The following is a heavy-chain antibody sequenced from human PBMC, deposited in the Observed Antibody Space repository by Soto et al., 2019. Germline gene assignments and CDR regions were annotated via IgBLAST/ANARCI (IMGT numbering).Heavy chain of an antibody. CDR1: GFTFSSYA. J-gene: IGHJ4*02. CDR3: AKLRDILTGSPLDY. Sequence: GGSLRLSCAASGFTFSSYAMSWVRQAPGKGLEWVSAISGSGGSTYYADSVKGRFTISRDNSKNTLYLQMNSLRAEDTAVYYCAKLRDILTGSPLDYWGQGTLVTVSS. V-gene: IGHV3-23*01. D-gene: IGHD3-9*01. CDR2: ISGSGGST.